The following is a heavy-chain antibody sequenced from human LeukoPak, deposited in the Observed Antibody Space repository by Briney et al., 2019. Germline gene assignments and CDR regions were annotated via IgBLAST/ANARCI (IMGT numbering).Heavy chain of an antibody. CDR1: GFSVSSNY. V-gene: IGHV3-53*01. D-gene: IGHD2-21*02. Sequence: PGGSLRLSCAASGFSVSSNYMSWVRQAPGKGLEWVSGMYSGGSTYYADSVKGRFTISRDNSKNTPYLQMQSLRAEDTAVYYCARTDETAPAEAFPHWGQGTLVTVSS. CDR3: ARTDETAPAEAFPH. J-gene: IGHJ1*01. CDR2: MYSGGST.